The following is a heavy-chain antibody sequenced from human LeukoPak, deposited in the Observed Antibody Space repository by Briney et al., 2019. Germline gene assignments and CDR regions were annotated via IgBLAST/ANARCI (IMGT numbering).Heavy chain of an antibody. J-gene: IGHJ3*02. Sequence: GGSLRLSCAAAGFIFPNYVMSWVRQAPGKGREWVSAISGSGGNTYYADSVKGRFTISRDNSKNTLYLQMNSLRAEDAAVYYCANEYSKGDIWGQGTMVTVSS. CDR3: ANEYSKGDI. CDR1: GFIFPNYV. V-gene: IGHV3-23*01. D-gene: IGHD4-11*01. CDR2: ISGSGGNT.